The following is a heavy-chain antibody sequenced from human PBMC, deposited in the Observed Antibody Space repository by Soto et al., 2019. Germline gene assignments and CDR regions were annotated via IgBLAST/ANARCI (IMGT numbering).Heavy chain of an antibody. D-gene: IGHD5-18*01. V-gene: IGHV4-30-4*08. CDR1: GAVVTSGENY. CDR3: VRDLAHGYTGNV. CDR2: IYDSGVT. Sequence: SETLSLTCSVSGAVVTSGENYWSWVRQPPGKGLEWLGYIYDSGVTPYTPALKSRVTLSLDRPNNQVSLKLRSVTAADTAVYFCVRDLAHGYTGNVWGHGXLVTVSS. J-gene: IGHJ3*01.